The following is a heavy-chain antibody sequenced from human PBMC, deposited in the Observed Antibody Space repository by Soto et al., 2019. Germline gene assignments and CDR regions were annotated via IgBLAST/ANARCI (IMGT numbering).Heavy chain of an antibody. Sequence: GASVKVSCKASGGTFGSYAISWVRQAPGQGLEWMGGIIPIFGTANYAQKFQGRVTITADESTSTAYMELSSLRSEDTAVYYCARIPQYYYGSGSYNDYYGMDVWGQGATVTVSS. CDR3: ARIPQYYYGSGSYNDYYGMDV. V-gene: IGHV1-69*13. J-gene: IGHJ6*02. D-gene: IGHD3-10*01. CDR2: IIPIFGTA. CDR1: GGTFGSYA.